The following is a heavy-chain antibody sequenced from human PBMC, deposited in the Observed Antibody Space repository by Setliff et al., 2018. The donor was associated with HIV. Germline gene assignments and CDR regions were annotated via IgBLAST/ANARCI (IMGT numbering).Heavy chain of an antibody. J-gene: IGHJ4*02. CDR1: GFIFRTYA. Sequence: QAGGSLRLSCAASGFIFRTYAMTWVRQAPGKGLEWVSAIIESGGTFYTDSVKGRFTISRDNSKNTLYLQMNSLRAEDTAVYYCAKVTSFWFEDYWGQGTLVTVSS. V-gene: IGHV3-23*01. CDR3: AKVTSFWFEDY. D-gene: IGHD2-2*01. CDR2: IIESGGT.